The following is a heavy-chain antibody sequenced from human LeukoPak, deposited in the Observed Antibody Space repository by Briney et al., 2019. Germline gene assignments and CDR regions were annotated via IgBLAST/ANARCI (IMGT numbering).Heavy chain of an antibody. CDR1: GGSFSGYY. CDR2: IYYSGST. Sequence: SETLSLTCAVYGGSFSGYYWSWIRQPPGKGLEWIGYIYYSGSTNYNPSLKSRVTISVDTSKNQFSLKLSSVTAADTAVYYCARHIIERYSSSRAWFDPWGQGTLVTVSS. V-gene: IGHV4-59*08. D-gene: IGHD6-13*01. CDR3: ARHIIERYSSSRAWFDP. J-gene: IGHJ5*02.